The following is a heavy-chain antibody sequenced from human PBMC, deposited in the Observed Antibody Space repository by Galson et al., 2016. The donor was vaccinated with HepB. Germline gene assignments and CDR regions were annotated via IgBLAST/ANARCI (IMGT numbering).Heavy chain of an antibody. CDR1: GFTFSNAW. J-gene: IGHJ6*02. CDR2: IKSKIDGGST. CDR3: ARDLIPFLAITGYYGMDV. D-gene: IGHD3-10*01. Sequence: SLRLSCAASGFTFSNAWMTWVRQAPGKGLEWVGRIKSKIDGGSTDYGAPVEGRFTISRDNSKNTLYLQMNSLRAEDTAVYYCARDLIPFLAITGYYGMDVWGQGTTVTVSS. V-gene: IGHV3-15*01.